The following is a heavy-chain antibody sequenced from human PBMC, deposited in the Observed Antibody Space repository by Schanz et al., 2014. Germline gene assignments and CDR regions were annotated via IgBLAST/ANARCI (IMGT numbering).Heavy chain of an antibody. CDR2: ISYDGRNK. D-gene: IGHD4-17*01. CDR3: ARDGDRFYHNYYMDV. CDR1: GFTFNSYA. J-gene: IGHJ6*03. Sequence: VQLLESGGGLVQPGGSLRLSCAASGFTFNSYAMTWVRQAPGKGLEWVAVISYDGRNKYYADSVKGRLTISRDNSKNTLYLQMNSLRTEDTAVYYCARDGDRFYHNYYMDVWDKGTTVTVSS. V-gene: IGHV3-30-3*01.